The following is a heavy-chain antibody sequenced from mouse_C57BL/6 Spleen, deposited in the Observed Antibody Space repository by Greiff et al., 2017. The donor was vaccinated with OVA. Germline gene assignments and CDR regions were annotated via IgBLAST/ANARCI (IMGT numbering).Heavy chain of an antibody. V-gene: IGHV5-17*01. CDR3: ARGYPRYFDV. Sequence: EVMLVESGGGLVKPGGSLKLSCAASGFTFSDYGMHWVRQAPETGLEWVAYISSGSSTLYYADTVKGRFTISRDNAKNTLFLQMTSLRSEDTAMYYCARGYPRYFDVWGTGTTVTVSS. CDR1: GFTFSDYG. D-gene: IGHD2-2*01. J-gene: IGHJ1*03. CDR2: ISSGSSTL.